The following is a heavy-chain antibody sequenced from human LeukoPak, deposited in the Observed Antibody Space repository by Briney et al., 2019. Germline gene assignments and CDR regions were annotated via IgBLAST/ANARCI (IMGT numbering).Heavy chain of an antibody. CDR1: GSTFDDYA. V-gene: IGHV3-43*02. D-gene: IGHD2-2*01. CDR3: AKDIEYCSTTSCSLFDDAFDI. J-gene: IGHJ3*02. Sequence: PGGSLRLSCAASGSTFDDYAIHWVRQAPGKGLEWVSLISGGGGSTYYADSVRGRFTISRDNSKDSLYLQMNSLRTEDTALYFCAKDIEYCSTTSCSLFDDAFDIWGQGTMVTVSS. CDR2: ISGGGGST.